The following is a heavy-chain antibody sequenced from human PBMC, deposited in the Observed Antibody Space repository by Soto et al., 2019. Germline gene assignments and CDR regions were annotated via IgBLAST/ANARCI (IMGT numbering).Heavy chain of an antibody. CDR2: SHHSGST. D-gene: IGHD3-22*01. CDR1: GGSISSGDYY. J-gene: IGHJ5*02. CDR3: AREYNKSGYRRLDP. Sequence: SETLSLTCTVSGGSISSGDYYWSWIRQSPGKGLEWIGYSHHSGSTYYNPSLKTRATMSVDSSRNQFSLKLTSVTAADTAVYYCAREYNKSGYRRLDPWGQGTLVTVSS. V-gene: IGHV4-30-4*01.